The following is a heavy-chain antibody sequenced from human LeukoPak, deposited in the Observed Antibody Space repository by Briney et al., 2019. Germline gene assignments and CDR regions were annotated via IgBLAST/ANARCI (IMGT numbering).Heavy chain of an antibody. CDR3: ARGVPYYDFWSGYPRYYYYGMDV. CDR2: INHSRST. Sequence: SETLSLTCAVYGGSFSGDYWSWIRQPPGKGLEWIGEINHSRSTNYNPSLKSRVTISVDTSKNQFSLKLSSVTAADTAVYYCARGVPYYDFWSGYPRYYYYGMDVWGQGTTVTVSS. D-gene: IGHD3-3*01. V-gene: IGHV4-34*01. CDR1: GGSFSGDY. J-gene: IGHJ6*02.